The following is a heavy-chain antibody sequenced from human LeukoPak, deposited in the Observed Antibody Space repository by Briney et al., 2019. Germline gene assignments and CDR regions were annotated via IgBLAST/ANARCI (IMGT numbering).Heavy chain of an antibody. Sequence: PSETLSLTCAVSGYSISSGYYWGWIRQPPGKGLERIGSIYHSGSTYYNPSLKSRVTISVDTSKNQFSLKLSSVTAADTAVYYCARHRLRFLESAMDVWGKGTTVTVSS. CDR1: GYSISSGYY. D-gene: IGHD3-3*01. CDR2: IYHSGST. V-gene: IGHV4-38-2*01. CDR3: ARHRLRFLESAMDV. J-gene: IGHJ6*03.